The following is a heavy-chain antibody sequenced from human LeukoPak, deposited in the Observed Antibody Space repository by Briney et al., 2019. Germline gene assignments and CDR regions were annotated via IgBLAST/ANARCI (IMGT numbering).Heavy chain of an antibody. CDR1: GGSISSHY. CDR3: ARVDGFLREGAFDI. J-gene: IGHJ3*02. V-gene: IGHV4-59*11. CDR2: IYYSGST. Sequence: PSETLSLTCTVSGGSISSHYWSWIRQPPGKGLEWIGYIYYSGSTNYNPSLKSRVTISVDTSKNQFSLKLSSVTAADTAVYYCARVDGFLREGAFDIWGQGTMVTVSS. D-gene: IGHD3-16*01.